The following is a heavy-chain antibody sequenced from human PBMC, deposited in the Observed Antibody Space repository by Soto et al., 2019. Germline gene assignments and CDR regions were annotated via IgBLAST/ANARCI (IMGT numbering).Heavy chain of an antibody. Sequence: QVQLQESGPGLVKPSGTLSLTCAVSGGSFTSNNWWTWVRQPPGQGLEWIGEIYRTGSTNYNPSLKSRVPIPLDKPENQFPLKVPSLTAADTAVYYCASRDPGTSVDYWGQGTLVTVSS. CDR2: IYRTGST. J-gene: IGHJ4*02. CDR3: ASRDPGTSVDY. D-gene: IGHD1-7*01. V-gene: IGHV4-4*02. CDR1: GGSFTSNNW.